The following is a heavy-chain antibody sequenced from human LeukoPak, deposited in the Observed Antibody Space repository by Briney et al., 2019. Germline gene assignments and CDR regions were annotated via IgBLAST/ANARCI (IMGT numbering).Heavy chain of an antibody. V-gene: IGHV1-24*01. D-gene: IGHD3-22*01. Sequence: ASVKVSCKVSAYTLTELSMHWVRHDPGKGHEGLGGFDAEHGETIYAQKFQGRVTMTEDTSTDTAYMELSSLRSEDTAVYYCATPGDSSGFQDWGQGTLVTVSS. CDR1: AYTLTELS. J-gene: IGHJ4*02. CDR3: ATPGDSSGFQD. CDR2: FDAEHGET.